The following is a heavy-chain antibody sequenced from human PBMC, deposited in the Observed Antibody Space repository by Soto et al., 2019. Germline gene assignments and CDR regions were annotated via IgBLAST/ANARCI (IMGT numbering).Heavy chain of an antibody. D-gene: IGHD3-10*01. J-gene: IGHJ6*03. CDR1: GYTFTGYY. CDR3: ARDADTMVRGVINGPYYYYMDV. Sequence: ASVKVSCKASGYTFTGYYMHWVRQAPGQGLEWMGWINPNSGGTNYAQKFQGWVTMTRDTSISTAYMELRRLRSDDTAVYYWARDADTMVRGVINGPYYYYMDVWGKGTTVTVSS. CDR2: INPNSGGT. V-gene: IGHV1-2*04.